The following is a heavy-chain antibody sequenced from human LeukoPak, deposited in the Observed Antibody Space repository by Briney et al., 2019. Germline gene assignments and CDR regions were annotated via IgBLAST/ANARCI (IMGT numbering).Heavy chain of an antibody. J-gene: IGHJ4*02. CDR2: ISYDGSNK. V-gene: IGHV3-30*04. D-gene: IGHD3-22*01. CDR3: ARTGYYYDSSGYYYTDY. Sequence: GGSLRLSCAASGFTFSSYAMHWVRQAPGKGLEWVAVISYDGSNKYYADSVKGRFTISRDNSKNTLYLQMNSLRAENTAVYYCARTGYYYDSSGYYYTDYWGQGTLVTVSS. CDR1: GFTFSSYA.